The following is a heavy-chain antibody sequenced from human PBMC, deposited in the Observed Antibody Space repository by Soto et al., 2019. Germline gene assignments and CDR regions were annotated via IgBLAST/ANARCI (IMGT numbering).Heavy chain of an antibody. CDR1: GGSFSGYY. J-gene: IGHJ4*02. D-gene: IGHD6-13*01. CDR2: INHSGST. Sequence: QVQLQQWGAGLLKPSETLSLTCAVYGGSFSGYYWSWIRQPPGKGLEWIGEINHSGSTNYNPSLKSRDTISVDTSKNQFSLKLSSVTAADTAVYYCARAVGAAAEDYWGQGTLVTVSS. CDR3: ARAVGAAAEDY. V-gene: IGHV4-34*01.